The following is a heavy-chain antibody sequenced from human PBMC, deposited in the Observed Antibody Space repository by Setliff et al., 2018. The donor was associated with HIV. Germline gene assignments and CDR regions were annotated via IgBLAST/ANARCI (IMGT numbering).Heavy chain of an antibody. CDR3: ARGIVGASVFNY. J-gene: IGHJ4*02. Sequence: GGSLRLSCAASGFTFSSYEMNWVRQAPGKGLEWVSYISSSGSTRYYAVSVKGRFTISRDNAKNSLYLQMNSLRAEDTAVYYCARGIVGASVFNYWGQGTQVTVSS. V-gene: IGHV3-48*03. D-gene: IGHD1-26*01. CDR2: ISSSGSTR. CDR1: GFTFSSYE.